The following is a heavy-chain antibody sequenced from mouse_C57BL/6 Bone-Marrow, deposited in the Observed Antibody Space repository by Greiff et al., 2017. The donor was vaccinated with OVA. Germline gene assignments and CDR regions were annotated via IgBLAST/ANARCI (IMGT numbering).Heavy chain of an antibody. CDR1: GYTFTDYY. J-gene: IGHJ4*01. D-gene: IGHD1-1*01. CDR2: IYPGSGNT. Sequence: LQESGAELVRPGASVKLSCKASGYTFTDYYINWVKQRPGQGLEWIARIYPGSGNTYYNEKFKGKATLTAEKSSSTAYMQLSSLTSEDSAVYFCARCYGSSHYAMDYWGQGTSVTVSS. V-gene: IGHV1-76*01. CDR3: ARCYGSSHYAMDY.